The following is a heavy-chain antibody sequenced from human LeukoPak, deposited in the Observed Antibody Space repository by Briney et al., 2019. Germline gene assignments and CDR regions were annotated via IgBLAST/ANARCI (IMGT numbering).Heavy chain of an antibody. Sequence: GGSLRLSCAASGFTFNNYAMSWVRQAPGKGLEWVGRVKSKTDGGTTDHAAPVKGRFTISRDDSKNTLYLQMNSLKTEDTAVYYCTTEWELRPTVFGGYWGQGTLVTVSS. V-gene: IGHV3-15*01. CDR2: VKSKTDGGTT. CDR3: TTEWELRPTVFGGY. D-gene: IGHD1-26*01. CDR1: GFTFNNYA. J-gene: IGHJ4*02.